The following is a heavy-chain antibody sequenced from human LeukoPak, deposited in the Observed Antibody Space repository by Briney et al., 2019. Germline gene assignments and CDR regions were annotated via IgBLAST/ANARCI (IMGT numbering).Heavy chain of an antibody. Sequence: SETLSLTCAVSGYSIGSGYYWGWIRQPPGQGLEWIGSIYHSGSTYYNPSLKSRVTISVDTSKNQFSLKLSSVTAADTAVYYCAMIVVVPAAIPYWYFDLWGRGTLVTVSS. D-gene: IGHD2-2*01. V-gene: IGHV4-38-2*01. CDR2: IYHSGST. CDR3: AMIVVVPAAIPYWYFDL. CDR1: GYSIGSGYY. J-gene: IGHJ2*01.